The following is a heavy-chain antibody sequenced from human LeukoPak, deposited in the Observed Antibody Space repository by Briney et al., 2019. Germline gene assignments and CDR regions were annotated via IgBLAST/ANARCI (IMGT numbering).Heavy chain of an antibody. CDR3: ARGTAIAVAGTRYFDY. D-gene: IGHD6-19*01. J-gene: IGHJ4*02. CDR1: RGSISSHY. V-gene: IGHV4-59*11. CDR2: AFYTGGS. Sequence: SETLSLTCTVSRGSISSHYWTWMRQPPGKGLEWIGYAFYTGGSNYNPSLKSRVTISVDTSKSQFSLKLSSVTAADTAVYYCARGTAIAVAGTRYFDYWGQGTLVTVSS.